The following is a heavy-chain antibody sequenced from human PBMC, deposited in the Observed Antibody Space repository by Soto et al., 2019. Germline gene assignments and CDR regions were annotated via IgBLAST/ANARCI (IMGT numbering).Heavy chain of an antibody. CDR2: ISGSGGST. J-gene: IGHJ4*02. V-gene: IGHV3-23*01. Sequence: EVQLLESGGGLVQPGGSLRLSCAASGFTFSSYAMSWVRQAPGKGLEWVSAISGSGGSTYYADSVKGRFTISRDNSKNTLDLQMNSLRAEDTAVYYCAKSSGYFISGPSGYWGQGTLVTVSS. D-gene: IGHD3-22*01. CDR1: GFTFSSYA. CDR3: AKSSGYFISGPSGY.